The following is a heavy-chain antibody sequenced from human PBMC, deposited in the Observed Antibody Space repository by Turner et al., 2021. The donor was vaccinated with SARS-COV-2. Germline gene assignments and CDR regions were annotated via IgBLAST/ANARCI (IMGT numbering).Heavy chain of an antibody. J-gene: IGHJ4*02. D-gene: IGHD6-13*01. V-gene: IGHV3-48*03. CDR2: ISSSASTI. CDR3: ARVYSSSSGKGVDY. CDR1: GFTFTTYE. Sequence: EVQLVESGGGLVQPGGSLRLSCAASGFTFTTYEMNWVRQAPVKGLEWVSYISSSASTIYYADSVKGRFTISRDNAKNSLYLQMNSLRAEDTALYYCARVYSSSSGKGVDYWGQGTLVTVSS.